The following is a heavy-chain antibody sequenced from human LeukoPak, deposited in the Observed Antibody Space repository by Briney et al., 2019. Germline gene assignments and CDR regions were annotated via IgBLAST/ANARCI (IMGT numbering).Heavy chain of an antibody. CDR3: TRDGSGYYDY. D-gene: IGHD6-19*01. CDR1: GFNFADYA. CDR2: IRSKVNGETR. J-gene: IGHJ4*02. V-gene: IGHV3-49*04. Sequence: GGSLRLSCAASGFNFADYAMSWVRQAPGKGLEWVGFIRSKVNGETRQYAASVKGRFTISRDDSKSNVYLQMNSLKTEDTAVYYCTRDGSGYYDYWGQGTLVTVSS.